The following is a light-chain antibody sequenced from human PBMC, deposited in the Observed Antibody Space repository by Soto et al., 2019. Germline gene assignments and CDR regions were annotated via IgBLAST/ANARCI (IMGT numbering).Light chain of an antibody. CDR1: SSNIGAGYD. V-gene: IGLV1-40*01. CDR3: QSYAGSLSGWV. Sequence: QSVLTQPPSVSGAPGQRVTISCTGSSSNIGAGYDVPWYQQLPGTAPKLIIYGNSNRPSGVPDRFSGSKSGTSASLAITGLQAEDEADYYCQSYAGSLSGWVFGGGTKLTVL. J-gene: IGLJ3*02. CDR2: GNS.